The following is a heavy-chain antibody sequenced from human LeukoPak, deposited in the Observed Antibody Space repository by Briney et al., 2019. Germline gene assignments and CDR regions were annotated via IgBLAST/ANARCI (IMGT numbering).Heavy chain of an antibody. CDR3: ARGAPVAIFGPGYDEYFEY. Sequence: GASVKVSCKASGYTFDSCGITWVRQTPGQGLEWVGWISPYTGKTDYAQKFQGRVIMTTDTSASTAYMELTSLRSDDTAVYYCARGAPVAIFGPGYDEYFEYWGQGTVVAVSS. J-gene: IGHJ4*02. CDR2: ISPYTGKT. V-gene: IGHV1-18*01. CDR1: GYTFDSCG. D-gene: IGHD3-3*01.